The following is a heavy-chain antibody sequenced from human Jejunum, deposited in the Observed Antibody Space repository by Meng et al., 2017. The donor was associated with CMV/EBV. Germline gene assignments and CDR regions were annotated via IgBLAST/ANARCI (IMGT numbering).Heavy chain of an antibody. D-gene: IGHD2/OR15-2a*01. J-gene: IGHJ4*02. Sequence: LSLSFAASGFTFRTYWMHWVRQAPGKGLVWVSRINSDGSSTTYADSVKGRLTISRDNAKNTLYLQMNSLRAEDTAVYYCARGIGESWGQGALVTVSS. CDR3: ARGIGES. V-gene: IGHV3-74*01. CDR1: GFTFRTYW. CDR2: INSDGSST.